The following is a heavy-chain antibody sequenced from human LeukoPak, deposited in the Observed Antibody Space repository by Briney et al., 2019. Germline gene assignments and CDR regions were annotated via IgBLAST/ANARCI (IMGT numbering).Heavy chain of an antibody. Sequence: PGGSLRLSCAASGFTVSSNNMGWVRQAHGEGLELVSLIFSANSTYYADSVKGRFTISRDNSKNTMYLQMNSLRAQDTAVYNCARDFFGDYLGYNYGMDVWGQGPRSPSP. CDR2: IFSANST. J-gene: IGHJ6*02. V-gene: IGHV3-53*01. CDR1: GFTVSSNN. CDR3: ARDFFGDYLGYNYGMDV. D-gene: IGHD4-17*01.